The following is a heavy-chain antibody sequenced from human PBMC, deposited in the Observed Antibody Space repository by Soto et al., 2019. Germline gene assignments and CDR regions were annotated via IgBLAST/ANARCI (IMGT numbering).Heavy chain of an antibody. CDR1: GGTFSSYA. J-gene: IGHJ5*02. CDR2: IVPMHGTA. Sequence: VLLVQSGSEVKKPGSSVKVSCKASGGTFSSYAISCVRQAPGQGLERMGGIVPMHGTAKYAQKFQGRVTITANESTSTAYMELSSLRFDDTAVYYCAREFQSVGFGSYLFDPWGQGTLVTVSS. D-gene: IGHD3-10*01. V-gene: IGHV1-69*01. CDR3: AREFQSVGFGSYLFDP.